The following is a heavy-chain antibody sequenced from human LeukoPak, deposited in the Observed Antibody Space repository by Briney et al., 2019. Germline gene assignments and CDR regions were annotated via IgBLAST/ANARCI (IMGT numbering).Heavy chain of an antibody. D-gene: IGHD4-17*01. CDR3: ARDLTVLGSYYYYMDV. CDR1: GYTFTSYG. J-gene: IGHJ6*03. Sequence: GASVKVSCKASGYTFTSYGISWVRQAPGQGLEWMGWISAYNGNTNYAQKFQGRVTMTRDTSISTAYMELSRLRSDDTAVYYCARDLTVLGSYYYYMDVWGKGTTVTISS. V-gene: IGHV1-18*01. CDR2: ISAYNGNT.